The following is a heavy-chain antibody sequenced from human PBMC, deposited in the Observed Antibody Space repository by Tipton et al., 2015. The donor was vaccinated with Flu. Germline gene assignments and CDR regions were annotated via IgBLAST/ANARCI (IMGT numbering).Heavy chain of an antibody. Sequence: SLTCAVSGYSISSGYYWGWIRQPPGKGLEWIGSISHTGTTNYNPSLRSRVTISVDTSKNQFSLRLTSVTAADTAVYYCARDRWEYASGFDPWGQGTPVTVSP. V-gene: IGHV4-38-2*02. CDR3: ARDRWEYASGFDP. J-gene: IGHJ5*02. D-gene: IGHD6-19*01. CDR1: GYSISSGYY. CDR2: ISHTGTT.